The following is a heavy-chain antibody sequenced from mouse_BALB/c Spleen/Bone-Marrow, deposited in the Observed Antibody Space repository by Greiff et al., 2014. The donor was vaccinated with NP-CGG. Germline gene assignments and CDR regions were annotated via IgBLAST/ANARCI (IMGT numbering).Heavy chain of an antibody. CDR3: ASYYAY. J-gene: IGHJ3*01. D-gene: IGHD1-1*01. Sequence: VQLQQSAAELARPGASVKMSCKASGYTFTSYTVHWVKQRPGQGLEWIGYINPSSGYTEYNQKFKDKTTLTADKSSSTAYMQLSSLTSEDSAVYYCASYYAYWGQGTLVTVSA. CDR2: INPSSGYT. V-gene: IGHV1-4*02. CDR1: GYTFTSYT.